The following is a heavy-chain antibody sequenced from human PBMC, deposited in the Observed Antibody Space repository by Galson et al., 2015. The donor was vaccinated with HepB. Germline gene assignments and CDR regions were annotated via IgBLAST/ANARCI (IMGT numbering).Heavy chain of an antibody. CDR2: IGTAGDT. D-gene: IGHD4-23*01. CDR1: GFTFSSYD. Sequence: SLRLSCAASGFTFSSYDMHWVRQAPGNGLEWVSAIGTAGDTYYPGSVKGRFTISRENAKNSLYLQMNSLRAGDTAVYYCARGGNSGDGGFDYWDQGTLVTVSS. CDR3: ARGGNSGDGGFDY. V-gene: IGHV3-13*01. J-gene: IGHJ4*02.